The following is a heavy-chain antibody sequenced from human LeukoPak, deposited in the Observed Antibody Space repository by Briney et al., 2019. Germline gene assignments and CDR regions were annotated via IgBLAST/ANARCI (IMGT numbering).Heavy chain of an antibody. CDR3: AKDGSIAAAGYFDF. D-gene: IGHD6-25*01. V-gene: IGHV3-30*18. CDR2: ISYDGSNR. J-gene: IGHJ4*02. CDR1: GFTLNYYV. Sequence: GGSLRLSCAASGFTLNYYVMHWVRQAPGKGLEWVSFISYDGSNRYYADSVKGRFTISRDNSKNTLFLQMNSLRPEDTAVYYCAKDGSIAAAGYFDFWGLGTLVPVSS.